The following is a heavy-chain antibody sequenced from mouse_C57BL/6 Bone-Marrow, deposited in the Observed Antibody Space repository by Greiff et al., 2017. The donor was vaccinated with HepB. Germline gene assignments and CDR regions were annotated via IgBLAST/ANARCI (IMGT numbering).Heavy chain of an antibody. V-gene: IGHV5-2*01. J-gene: IGHJ4*01. CDR2: INSDGGST. Sequence: EVNVVESGGGLVQPGESLKLSCESNEYEFPSHDMSWVRKTPEKRLELVAAINSDGGSTYYPDTMERRFIISRDNTKKTLYLQMSSLRSEDTALYYCARMGDGLTWGDYWGQGTSVTVSS. CDR1: EYEFPSHD. CDR3: ARMGDGLTWGDY. D-gene: IGHD2-3*01.